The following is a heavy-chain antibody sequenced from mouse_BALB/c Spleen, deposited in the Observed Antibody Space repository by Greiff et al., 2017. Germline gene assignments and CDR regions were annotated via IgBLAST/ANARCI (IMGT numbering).Heavy chain of an antibody. CDR3: ARYGYGSSPYWYFDV. Sequence: VQLQQSGPSLVKPSQTLSLTCSVTGDSITSGYWNWIRKFPGNKLEYMGYISYSGSTYYNPSLKSRISITRDTSKNQYYLQLNSVTTEDTATYYCARYGYGSSPYWYFDVWGAGTTVTVSS. CDR2: ISYSGST. J-gene: IGHJ1*01. D-gene: IGHD1-1*01. CDR1: GDSITSGY. V-gene: IGHV3-8*02.